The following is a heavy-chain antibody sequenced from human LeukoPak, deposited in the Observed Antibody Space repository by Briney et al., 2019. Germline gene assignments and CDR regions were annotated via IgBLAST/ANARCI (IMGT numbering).Heavy chain of an antibody. Sequence: GGSLRLSCAASGFTFSNYWMSWVRQAPGKGLEWVANIKEDGSEKHYVDSVKGRFTISRDNARNSLYLQMNSLRAEDTAVYYCASGRQLGYWGQGTLVTVSS. CDR3: ASGRQLGY. D-gene: IGHD6-13*01. J-gene: IGHJ4*02. V-gene: IGHV3-7*01. CDR1: GFTFSNYW. CDR2: IKEDGSEK.